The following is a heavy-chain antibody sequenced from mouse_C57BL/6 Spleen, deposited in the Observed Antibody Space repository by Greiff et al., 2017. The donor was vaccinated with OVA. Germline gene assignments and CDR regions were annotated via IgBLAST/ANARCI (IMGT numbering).Heavy chain of an antibody. D-gene: IGHD2-4*01. CDR2: ISYDGST. CDR1: GYSITSGYY. J-gene: IGHJ2*01. CDR3: AIGGDEYDGEFDY. V-gene: IGHV3-6*01. Sequence: EVKLVESGPGLVKPSQSLSLTCSVTGYSITSGYYWNWIRQFPGNKLEWMGYISYDGSTNYNPSLKNRISITRATSKIQFFLKLNSVTTEDTATYYCAIGGDEYDGEFDYWGQGTTLTVSS.